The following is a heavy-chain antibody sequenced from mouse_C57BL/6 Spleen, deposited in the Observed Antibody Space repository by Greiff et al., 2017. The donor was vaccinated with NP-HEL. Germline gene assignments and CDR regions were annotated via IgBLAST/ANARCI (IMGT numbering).Heavy chain of an antibody. CDR2: IYPYDSET. CDR1: GYTFTSYW. CDR3: ARRWGDWLAY. J-gene: IGHJ3*01. Sequence: QVQLQQPGAELVRPGSSVKLSCKASGYTFTSYWMAWVKQRPGQGLEWIGNIYPYDSETHYNQKFKDKATLTVDKSSSTAYMQLSSLTSEDSAVYYCARRWGDWLAYWGQGTLVTVSA. D-gene: IGHD2-3*01. V-gene: IGHV1-61*01.